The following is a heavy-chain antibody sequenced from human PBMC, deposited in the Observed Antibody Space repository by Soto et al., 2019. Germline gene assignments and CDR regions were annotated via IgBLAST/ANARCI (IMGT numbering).Heavy chain of an antibody. Sequence: QDQLVQSGAEVKKPGSSVKVSCKASGGTFSSHTFSWVRQAPGQGLEWMGRIIPAFGTATYAQKFQGRVTITAYESATTVYMELNSLRSENTAVYYCARPDFGDYWYFDLWGRGTLVTVSS. J-gene: IGHJ2*01. CDR1: GGTFSSHT. V-gene: IGHV1-69*08. D-gene: IGHD4-17*01. CDR3: ARPDFGDYWYFDL. CDR2: IIPAFGTA.